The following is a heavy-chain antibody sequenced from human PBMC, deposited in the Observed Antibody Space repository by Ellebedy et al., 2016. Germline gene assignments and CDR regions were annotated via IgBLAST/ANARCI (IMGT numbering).Heavy chain of an antibody. CDR2: IYHSGST. V-gene: IGHV4-30-2*05. D-gene: IGHD3-22*01. CDR1: GGSISSGGYS. CDR3: AREPMYYYDSSGFPDY. J-gene: IGHJ4*02. Sequence: SETLSLXCAVSGGSISSGGYSWSWIRQPPGKGLEWIGYIYHSGSTYYNPSLKSRVTISVDTSKNQFSLKLSSVTAADTAVYYCAREPMYYYDSSGFPDYWGQGTLVTVSS.